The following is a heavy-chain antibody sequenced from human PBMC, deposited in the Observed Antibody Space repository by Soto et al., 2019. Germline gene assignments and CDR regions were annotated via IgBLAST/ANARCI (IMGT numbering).Heavy chain of an antibody. CDR2: IIPISGTT. CDR3: ARGYCSGGNCYSGMDV. V-gene: IGHV1-69*13. D-gene: IGHD2-15*01. CDR1: GGTFSTHA. J-gene: IGHJ6*02. Sequence: GASVKVSCKASGGTFSTHAIIWVRQAPGHGLEWMGGIIPISGTTYYTQKFQGRVTITADEPTSTAFMELSSLKSEDTAVFYWARGYCSGGNCYSGMDVWGQGTMVTAP.